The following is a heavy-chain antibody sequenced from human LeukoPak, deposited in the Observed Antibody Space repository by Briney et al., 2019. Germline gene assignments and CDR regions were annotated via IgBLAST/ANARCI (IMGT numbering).Heavy chain of an antibody. J-gene: IGHJ4*02. D-gene: IGHD3-22*01. Sequence: GGSLRLSCAASGFTFSSYWMHWVRQAPGKGLVWVSRINSDGSSTSYADSVKGRFTISRDNAKNTLYLQMNSLRAEDTAVYYCARDVPYYYDSSGYGDWGQGTLVTVSS. CDR3: ARDVPYYYDSSGYGD. V-gene: IGHV3-74*01. CDR1: GFTFSSYW. CDR2: INSDGSST.